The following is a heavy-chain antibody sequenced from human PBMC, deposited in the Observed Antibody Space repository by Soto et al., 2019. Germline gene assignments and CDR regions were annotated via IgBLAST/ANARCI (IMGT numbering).Heavy chain of an antibody. CDR3: AKDLTTVKRLPWSDYYYGMDV. CDR2: ISYDGSNK. D-gene: IGHD4-4*01. Sequence: QVQLVESGGGVVQPGRSLRLSCVASGFTFSSYGMHWVRQDPGKRLEWVAVISYDGSNKYYADSVKGRFTISRDNSKNTLYLQMNSLRAEDTAVYYCAKDLTTVKRLPWSDYYYGMDVWGQGTTVTVSS. V-gene: IGHV3-30*18. CDR1: GFTFSSYG. J-gene: IGHJ6*02.